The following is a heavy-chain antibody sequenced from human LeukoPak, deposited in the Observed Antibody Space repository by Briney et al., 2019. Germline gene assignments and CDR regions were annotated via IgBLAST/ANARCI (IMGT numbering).Heavy chain of an antibody. J-gene: IGHJ4*02. D-gene: IGHD3-22*01. Sequence: SETLSLTCTVSGGSTSSSSYYWGWIRQPPGKGLEWIGSIYYSGSTYYNPSLKSRVTISVDTSKNQFSLKLSSVTAADTAVYYCARDGSYYYDSSGYGALGYWGQGTLVTVSS. CDR2: IYYSGST. V-gene: IGHV4-39*07. CDR3: ARDGSYYYDSSGYGALGY. CDR1: GGSTSSSSYY.